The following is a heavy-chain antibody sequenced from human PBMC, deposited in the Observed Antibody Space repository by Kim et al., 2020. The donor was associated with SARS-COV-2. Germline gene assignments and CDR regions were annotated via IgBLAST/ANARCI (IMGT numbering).Heavy chain of an antibody. Sequence: SETLSLTCTVSGDSISSGRYYWVWIRQPPGKGLEWIGSIYETENTYYNPSLKNRVTIAGDTSKSQFSLILNSVTAADTAVYYCARIDPYNSDWLFDYWGQGTLVTVPS. D-gene: IGHD6-19*01. V-gene: IGHV4-39*01. CDR1: GDSISSGRYY. J-gene: IGHJ4*02. CDR2: IYETENT. CDR3: ARIDPYNSDWLFDY.